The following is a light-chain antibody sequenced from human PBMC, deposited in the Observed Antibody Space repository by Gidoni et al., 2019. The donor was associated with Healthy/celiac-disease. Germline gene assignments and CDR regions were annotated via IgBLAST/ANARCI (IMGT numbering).Light chain of an antibody. CDR1: QSVSSSY. Sequence: ETVLTQSPGTLSLSPGERATLSCRASQSVSSSYLAWYQQKPGQAPRLLIYGASSTATGIPDRFSGSGSGTDFTLTISRLEPEDFAVYYCQQYGSSPRFTFGPGTKVDIK. J-gene: IGKJ3*01. CDR2: GAS. V-gene: IGKV3-20*01. CDR3: QQYGSSPRFT.